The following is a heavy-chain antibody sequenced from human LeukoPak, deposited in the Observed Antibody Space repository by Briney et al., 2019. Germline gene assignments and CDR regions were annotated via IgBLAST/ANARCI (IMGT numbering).Heavy chain of an antibody. J-gene: IGHJ4*02. CDR1: GGSISSYY. D-gene: IGHD5-18*01. CDR2: IYYPGST. V-gene: IGHV4-59*01. Sequence: PSETLSLTCTVSGGSISSYYWNWIRQPPGKGLEWIGYIYYPGSTKYNPSLKSRVTISLDLSEDQFSLKLSSVTAADTAVYYCARGGLRGYSYGNFDYWGQGTLVTVSS. CDR3: ARGGLRGYSYGNFDY.